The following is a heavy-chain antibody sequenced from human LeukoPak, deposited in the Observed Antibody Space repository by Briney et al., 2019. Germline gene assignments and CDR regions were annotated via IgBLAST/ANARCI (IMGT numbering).Heavy chain of an antibody. J-gene: IGHJ6*03. CDR1: GYTFTSYH. D-gene: IGHD5-12*01. CDR2: INPSGGRT. V-gene: IGHV1-46*01. CDR3: ARAPGEGGYDSEYMDV. Sequence: ASVKVSCKASGYTFTSYHMHWVRQAPGQGLEGMGIINPSGGRTSYAQKFQGRVTLTRDMSTSTVYMELSSLRSEDTAVYYCARAPGEGGYDSEYMDVWGKGTTVIVSS.